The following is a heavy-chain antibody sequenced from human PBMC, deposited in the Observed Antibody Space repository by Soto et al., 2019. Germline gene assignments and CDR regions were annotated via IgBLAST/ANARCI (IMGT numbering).Heavy chain of an antibody. CDR3: ARDQGRYCSGGSCPFDY. V-gene: IGHV3-21*01. J-gene: IGHJ4*02. D-gene: IGHD2-15*01. CDR2: ISSSSSYI. Sequence: VQLVESGGGLVQPGGSLRLSCAASGFTFSSYSMNWVRQAPGKGLEWVSSISSSSSYIYYADSVKGRFTISRDNAKNSLYLQMNSLRAEDTAVYYCARDQGRYCSGGSCPFDYWGQGTLVTVSS. CDR1: GFTFSSYS.